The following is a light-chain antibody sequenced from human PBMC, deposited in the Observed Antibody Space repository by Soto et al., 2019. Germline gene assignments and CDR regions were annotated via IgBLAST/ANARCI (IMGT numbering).Light chain of an antibody. CDR2: GAS. V-gene: IGKV3-15*01. CDR3: QQHSHWPPWT. Sequence: EIVMAQSPATLSVSPGERSTLSCMASQSVSSNLAWFQQKPGQAPRLLIYGASTRATGIPARFSGSGSGTEFTLTISNLEPEDFAVYYCQQHSHWPPWTFGQGTKVDIK. CDR1: QSVSSN. J-gene: IGKJ1*01.